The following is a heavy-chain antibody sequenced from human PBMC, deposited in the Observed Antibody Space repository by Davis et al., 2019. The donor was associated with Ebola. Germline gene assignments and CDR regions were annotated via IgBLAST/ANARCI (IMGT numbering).Heavy chain of an antibody. Sequence: MPSETLSLTCTVSGGSISSYYWSWIRQPPGKGLEWIGYIYYSGSTYYNPSLKSRVTISVDTSKNQFSLKLSSVTAADTAVYYCARGEDTAMVTGYYGMDVWGQGTTVTVSS. D-gene: IGHD5-18*01. V-gene: IGHV4-59*01. CDR1: GGSISSYY. CDR2: IYYSGST. CDR3: ARGEDTAMVTGYYGMDV. J-gene: IGHJ6*02.